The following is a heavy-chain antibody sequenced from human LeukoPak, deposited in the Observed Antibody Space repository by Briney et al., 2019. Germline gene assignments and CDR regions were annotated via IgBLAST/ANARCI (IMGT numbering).Heavy chain of an antibody. Sequence: GGSLSLSCAASGFTFSSCQMNWVRHAPEKGLEWVSYISSIGSPIFYTDSVKGRFSMSTDNAKNALYLQMNSLSAEDTAVYYCTPRDVVVITTLEGGAGGYYYYYMDVWGKGTTVTVSS. J-gene: IGHJ6*03. D-gene: IGHD3-22*01. V-gene: IGHV3-48*03. CDR1: GFTFSSCQ. CDR3: TPRDVVVITTLEGGAGGYYYYYMDV. CDR2: ISSIGSPI.